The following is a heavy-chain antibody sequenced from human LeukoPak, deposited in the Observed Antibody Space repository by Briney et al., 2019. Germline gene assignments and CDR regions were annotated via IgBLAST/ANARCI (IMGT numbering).Heavy chain of an antibody. J-gene: IGHJ4*02. D-gene: IGHD7-27*01. Sequence: LPGGSLRLSCAVSGFIFNDYALHWVRQVPGKGLEWLSFSGWTGIGTDYGDSVKGRFTISRDDSKNSLYLQMHSLRSEDSALYYCVRSRAASLGYFDSWGQGTLVTVSP. CDR1: GFIFNDYA. CDR3: VRSRAASLGYFDS. V-gene: IGHV3-43D*03. CDR2: SGWTGIGT.